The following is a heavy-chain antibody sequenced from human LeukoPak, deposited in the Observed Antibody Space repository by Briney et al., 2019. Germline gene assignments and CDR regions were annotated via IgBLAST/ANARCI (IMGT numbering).Heavy chain of an antibody. V-gene: IGHV5-51*01. CDR1: GYSFTSYW. J-gene: IGHJ5*02. CDR2: IYPGDSDT. D-gene: IGHD3-22*01. CDR3: AREYYYDSSGDNWFDP. Sequence: GESLEISCKGSGYSFTSYWIGWVRQMPGKGLEWMGIIYPGDSDTRYSPSFQGQVTISADKSISTAYLQWSSLKASDTAMYYCAREYYYDSSGDNWFDPWGQGTLVTVSS.